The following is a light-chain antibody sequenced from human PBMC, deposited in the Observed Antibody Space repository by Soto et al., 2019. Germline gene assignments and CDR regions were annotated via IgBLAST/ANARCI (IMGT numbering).Light chain of an antibody. V-gene: IGKV1-5*01. CDR2: DAS. Sequence: DIQMTQSPSTLSASVGDRVTITCRASQSISSWLAWYQQKPGKAPKLLIYDASSLESGVPSRFSGSGSGTEFTPTISSLQPDDFATYYCQQYNSYSWTLGQGTKVDIK. J-gene: IGKJ1*01. CDR1: QSISSW. CDR3: QQYNSYSWT.